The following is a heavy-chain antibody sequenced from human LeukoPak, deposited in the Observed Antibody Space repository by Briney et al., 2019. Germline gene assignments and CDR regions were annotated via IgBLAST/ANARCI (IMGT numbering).Heavy chain of an antibody. CDR3: AKDSVYGDYHFDY. J-gene: IGHJ4*02. CDR1: GFTFSDYY. CDR2: ISSSGSTI. V-gene: IGHV3-11*01. Sequence: GGSLRLSCAASGFTFSDYYMSWIRQAPGKGLEWVSYISSSGSTIYYADSVKGRFTISRDNSKNTLYLQMNSLRAEDTAVYYCAKDSVYGDYHFDYWGQGTLVTVSS. D-gene: IGHD4-17*01.